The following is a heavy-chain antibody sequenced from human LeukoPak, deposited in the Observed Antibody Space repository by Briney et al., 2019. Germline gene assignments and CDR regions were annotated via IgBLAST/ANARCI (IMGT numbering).Heavy chain of an antibody. J-gene: IGHJ4*02. CDR3: AKSLSDYDSTWDY. Sequence: GGSLRLSCAASGFTFDDYAMHWVRQAPGKGLEWVSGISWNSGSIGYADSVKGRFTISRDNAKNSLYLQMNSLRAEDTALYYCAKSLSDYDSTWDYWGQGTLVTVSS. CDR1: GFTFDDYA. CDR2: ISWNSGSI. V-gene: IGHV3-9*01. D-gene: IGHD3-22*01.